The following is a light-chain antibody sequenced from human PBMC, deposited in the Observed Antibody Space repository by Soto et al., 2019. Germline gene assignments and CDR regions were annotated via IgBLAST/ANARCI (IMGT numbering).Light chain of an antibody. J-gene: IGLJ7*01. CDR2: DNS. CDR1: SIATKR. V-gene: IGLV3-21*03. Sequence: SYELTQPPSVSVAPGKTATITCGGNSIATKRVHWYQQRPGQAPVLVVYDNSDRPSGIPERFSGSNSGSTATLTVSRVEAGDEADYYCQVWDTMTDHPVFGGGTQLTV. CDR3: QVWDTMTDHPV.